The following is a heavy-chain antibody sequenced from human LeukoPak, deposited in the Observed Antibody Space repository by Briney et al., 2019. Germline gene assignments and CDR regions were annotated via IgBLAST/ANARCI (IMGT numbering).Heavy chain of an antibody. Sequence: GGSLRLSCAASGFTFSSYRMSWVRQAPGKGLEWVANIKQDGSEKYYVDSVKGRFTISRDNAKNSLYLQMNSLRAEDTAVYYCARSGQWLSRAYFDYWGQGTLVTVSS. CDR1: GFTFSSYR. J-gene: IGHJ4*02. D-gene: IGHD6-19*01. V-gene: IGHV3-7*01. CDR2: IKQDGSEK. CDR3: ARSGQWLSRAYFDY.